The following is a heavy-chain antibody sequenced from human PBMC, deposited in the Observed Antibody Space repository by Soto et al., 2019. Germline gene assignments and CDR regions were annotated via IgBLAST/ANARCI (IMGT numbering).Heavy chain of an antibody. CDR3: ARAPSSGSYRSYSYWGMDV. Sequence: EVQLVESGGGLVQPGGSLRVSCAASGFTLRTYSLNWVRQAPGRGPEWISYISSSGSTIYYADSVKGRFTVSRDNAKNSLSLQMNSLRDEDTAVYYCARAPSSGSYRSYSYWGMDVWGPGTTVTVSS. CDR2: ISSSGSTI. CDR1: GFTLRTYS. D-gene: IGHD1-26*01. V-gene: IGHV3-48*02. J-gene: IGHJ6*02.